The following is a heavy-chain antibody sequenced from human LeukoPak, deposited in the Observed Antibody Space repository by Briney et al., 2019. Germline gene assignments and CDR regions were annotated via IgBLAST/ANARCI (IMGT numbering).Heavy chain of an antibody. CDR1: GFTFSSYG. CDR3: ARLNYV. J-gene: IGHJ4*02. D-gene: IGHD1-7*01. V-gene: IGHV3-30*03. CDR2: ISYDGSNK. Sequence: PGRSLRLSCAASGFTFSSYGMHWVRQAPGKGLEWVAVISYDGSNKYYADSVKGRFTISRDNSKNTLYLQMNSLRAEDTAVYYCARLNYVWGQGILVTVSS.